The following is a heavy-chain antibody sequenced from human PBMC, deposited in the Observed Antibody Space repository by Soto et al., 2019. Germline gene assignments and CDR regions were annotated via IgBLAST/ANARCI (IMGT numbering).Heavy chain of an antibody. CDR3: ASNWNQQYNWFDP. J-gene: IGHJ5*02. Sequence: ASGKVCCKASCYSFTSYGISWVRQAPGQGLEWMGWISAYNGNTNYAQKLQGRVTMTTDTSTSTAYMELRSLRSDDTAVYYCASNWNQQYNWFDPWGQGTLVTV. D-gene: IGHD1-20*01. CDR1: CYSFTSYG. V-gene: IGHV1-18*01. CDR2: ISAYNGNT.